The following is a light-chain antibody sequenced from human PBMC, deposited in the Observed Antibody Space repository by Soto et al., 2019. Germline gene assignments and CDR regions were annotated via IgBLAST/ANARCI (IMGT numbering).Light chain of an antibody. CDR1: SSDVGGYNH. J-gene: IGLJ3*02. V-gene: IGLV2-14*01. Sequence: QSALTQPASVSDSPGQSITISCTGTSSDVGGYNHVSWYQQHPAKAPRLIISEVTNRPSGVSNRFSGSKSGNTASLTISGLQVEDEADYFCSSFTSRDTLVFGGGTKVTVL. CDR2: EVT. CDR3: SSFTSRDTLV.